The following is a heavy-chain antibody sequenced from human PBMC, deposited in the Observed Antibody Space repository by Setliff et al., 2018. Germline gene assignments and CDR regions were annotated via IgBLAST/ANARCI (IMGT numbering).Heavy chain of an antibody. J-gene: IGHJ5*02. CDR3: ARRGERFFNWFDP. CDR2: IYPGNADT. V-gene: IGHV5-51*01. D-gene: IGHD2-21*01. Sequence: GESLKISCKGSGYSFTDYWTAWVRQTPGKGLEWMGTIYPGNADTRYSPSFQGQVTISTDTSINTAFLQWNNLKASDTAVYYCARRGERFFNWFDPWGQGTPVTVSS. CDR1: GYSFTDYW.